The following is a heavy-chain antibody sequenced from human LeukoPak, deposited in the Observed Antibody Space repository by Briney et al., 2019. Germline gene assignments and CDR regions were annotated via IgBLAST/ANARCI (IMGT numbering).Heavy chain of an antibody. CDR3: ARDGYTYGSFDY. D-gene: IGHD5-18*01. CDR2: IYYSGST. Sequence: SETLSLTCTVSGDSVTSGGYFWTWIRQHPGKGLEWIGSIYYSGSTYSNPSLKSRVTISVDTSKSQFSLKLSSVTAADTAVYYCARDGYTYGSFDYWGQGTLVTVSS. CDR1: GDSVTSGGYF. V-gene: IGHV4-39*01. J-gene: IGHJ4*02.